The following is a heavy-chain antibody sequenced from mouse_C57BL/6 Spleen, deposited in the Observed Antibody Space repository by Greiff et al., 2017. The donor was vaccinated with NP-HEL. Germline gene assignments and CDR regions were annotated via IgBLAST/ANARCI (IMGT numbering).Heavy chain of an antibody. CDR3: ARRYYGYDVSYFDY. D-gene: IGHD2-2*01. J-gene: IGHJ2*01. Sequence: VQLQQSGPVLVKPGASVKMSCKASGYTFTDYYMNWVKQSHGKSLEWIGVINPYNGGTSYNQKFKGKATLTVDKSSSTAYMELNSLTSEDSAVYYCARRYYGYDVSYFDYWGQGTTLTVSS. CDR2: INPYNGGT. CDR1: GYTFTDYY. V-gene: IGHV1-19*01.